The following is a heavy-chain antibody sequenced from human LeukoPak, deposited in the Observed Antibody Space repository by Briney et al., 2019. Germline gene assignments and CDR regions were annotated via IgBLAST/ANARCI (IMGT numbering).Heavy chain of an antibody. V-gene: IGHV3-21*01. D-gene: IGHD2-21*01. CDR2: INTVASYI. CDR1: GFTFSSFS. Sequence: GGSLRLSCAASGFTFSSFSINWVRQAPGKGLEWVSSINTVASYIYYADSVRGRFTISRDSAKNSLYLQMNSLRAEDTGVYYCARLRRNGDSGGFYYYYDSWGQGTLVTVSS. CDR3: ARLRRNGDSGGFYYYYDS. J-gene: IGHJ4*02.